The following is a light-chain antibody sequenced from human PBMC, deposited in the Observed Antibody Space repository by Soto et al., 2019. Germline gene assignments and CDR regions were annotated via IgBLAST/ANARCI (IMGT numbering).Light chain of an antibody. J-gene: IGLJ1*01. CDR1: NSDVGGYNY. CDR3: SSYTSISTLYV. Sequence: QSALTQPASVSGSPGQSITISRTGTNSDVGGYNYVSWYQQHPGKAPELMIYEVSHRPSGVSNRFSGSKSDNTASLTISGLQAEDEADYYCSSYTSISTLYVFGTGTKVTVL. V-gene: IGLV2-14*01. CDR2: EVS.